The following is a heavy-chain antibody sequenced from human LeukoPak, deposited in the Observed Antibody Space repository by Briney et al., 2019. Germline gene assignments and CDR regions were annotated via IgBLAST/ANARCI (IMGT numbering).Heavy chain of an antibody. CDR1: GGSINSGRYY. CDR3: ARERSSRFDY. Sequence: SETLSLTCTVSGGSINSGRYYWSWIRQPAGRGLEWIGHISTSGRTSYSPSLKSRVTISVDTSKNQFSLKLSSVTAADTAVYYCARERSSRFDYWGQGTLVTVSS. J-gene: IGHJ4*02. V-gene: IGHV4-61*09. CDR2: ISTSGRT. D-gene: IGHD6-19*01.